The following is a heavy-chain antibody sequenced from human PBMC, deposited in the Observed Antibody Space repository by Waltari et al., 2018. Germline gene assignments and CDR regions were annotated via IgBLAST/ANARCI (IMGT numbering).Heavy chain of an antibody. CDR3: ARAGGTRGLGRFDY. D-gene: IGHD7-27*01. V-gene: IGHV4-61*09. Sequence: QVQLQESGPGLVKPSQTLSLTCTVSGGSISSGSYYWSWIRQPAGKGLEWIGYIYTSGSTNYNPSLKRRVTISVDTSKNQFSLKLSSVTAADTAVYYCARAGGTRGLGRFDYWGQGTLVTVSS. CDR1: GGSISSGSYY. CDR2: IYTSGST. J-gene: IGHJ4*02.